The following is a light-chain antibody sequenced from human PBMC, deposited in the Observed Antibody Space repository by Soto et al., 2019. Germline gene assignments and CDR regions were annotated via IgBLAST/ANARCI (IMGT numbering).Light chain of an antibody. CDR2: DTS. Sequence: EIVLTQSPATLSLSPGERATLSCRASQSVSSYLAWYQQKPGQAPRLLIHDTSNRATGITARSSGSGSGTDFPLTISTLVPEECAVYYDQEGSNWLTFGGGTKVEIK. CDR1: QSVSSY. V-gene: IGKV3-11*01. CDR3: QEGSNWLT. J-gene: IGKJ4*01.